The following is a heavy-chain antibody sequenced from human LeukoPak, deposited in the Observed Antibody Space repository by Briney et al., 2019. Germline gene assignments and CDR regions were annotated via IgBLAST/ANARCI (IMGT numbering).Heavy chain of an antibody. CDR2: ISWNRGSI. V-gene: IGHV3-9*01. D-gene: IGHD3-10*01. Sequence: PGRSLRLSCAASGFTFDDYAMHWVRQAPGKGLEWVSGISWNRGSIGYADSVKGRFTISRDNAKNSLYLQMNSLRAEDTALYYCAKEGLRSSRWMEHGEFDYWGQGTLVTVSS. CDR1: GFTFDDYA. CDR3: AKEGLRSSRWMEHGEFDY. J-gene: IGHJ4*02.